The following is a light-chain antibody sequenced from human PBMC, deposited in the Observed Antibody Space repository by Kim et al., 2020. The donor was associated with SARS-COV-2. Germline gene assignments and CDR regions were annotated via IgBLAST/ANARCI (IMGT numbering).Light chain of an antibody. CDR2: DVS. Sequence: QSALTQPRSVSGSPGQSVTISCTGTSSDVGGYNYVFWYQQHPGKAPKLMIYDVSKRPSGVPDRFSGSKSGNTASLTISGLQAEDEADYYCCSYAGSYTWGFGGGTQLTVL. CDR3: CSYAGSYTWG. CDR1: SSDVGGYNY. J-gene: IGLJ3*02. V-gene: IGLV2-11*01.